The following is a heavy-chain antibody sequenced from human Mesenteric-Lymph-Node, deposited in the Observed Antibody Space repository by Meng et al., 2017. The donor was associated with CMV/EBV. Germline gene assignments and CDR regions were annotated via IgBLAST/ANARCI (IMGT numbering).Heavy chain of an antibody. CDR3: ARKLAVTLYYYYYGMDV. CDR1: GFTFSSYW. D-gene: IGHD4-11*01. Sequence: GGSLRLSCAVSGFTFSSYWMSWVRHAPGKGLEWVANIKQDGSEKYYVDSVKGRFTISRDNAKNSLYLQMNSLRAEDTAVYYCARKLAVTLYYYYYGMDVWGQGTTVSVSS. V-gene: IGHV3-7*01. J-gene: IGHJ6*02. CDR2: IKQDGSEK.